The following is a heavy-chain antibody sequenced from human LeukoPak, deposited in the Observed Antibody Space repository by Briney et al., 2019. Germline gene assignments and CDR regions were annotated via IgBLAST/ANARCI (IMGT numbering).Heavy chain of an antibody. Sequence: GGSLRLSCAASGFTVSSNYMSWVRQAPGKGLEWVSIIYSGGSTYYADSVKGRFTISRDNAKNSLYLQMNSLRAEDTAVYYCAREGEVATIDYWGQGTLVTVSS. CDR2: IYSGGST. D-gene: IGHD5-12*01. CDR1: GFTVSSNY. V-gene: IGHV3-66*01. J-gene: IGHJ4*02. CDR3: AREGEVATIDY.